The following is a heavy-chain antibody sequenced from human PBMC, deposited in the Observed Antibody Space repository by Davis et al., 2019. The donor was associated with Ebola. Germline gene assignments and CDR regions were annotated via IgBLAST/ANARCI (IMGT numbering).Heavy chain of an antibody. CDR3: ARQESLYGWIDH. CDR2: IYPGDSET. V-gene: IGHV5-51*01. Sequence: GESLKISCKGSGYSFTSYWIAWVRQMPGKGLECMGIIYPGDSETRYSPSFQGQVTISADKSITTAYLQWSTLKASDTATYYCARQESLYGWIDHWGQGTLVTVSS. J-gene: IGHJ4*02. D-gene: IGHD3-10*01. CDR1: GYSFTSYW.